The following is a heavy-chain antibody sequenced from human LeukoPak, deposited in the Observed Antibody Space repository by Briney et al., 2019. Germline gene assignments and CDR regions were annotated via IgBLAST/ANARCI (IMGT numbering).Heavy chain of an antibody. CDR1: GFIFSTYD. V-gene: IGHV3-48*03. CDR3: AKDKWLYYFDY. CDR2: IEKSGYRK. J-gene: IGHJ4*02. Sequence: GGSLRLSCAGSGFIFSTYDMNWVRQAPGKGLEWVSFIEKSGYRKEYGGSVKGRFTISRDNSKNTLYLQVNSLRTEDTAIYYCAKDKWLYYFDYWGQGALVTVSS. D-gene: IGHD5-12*01.